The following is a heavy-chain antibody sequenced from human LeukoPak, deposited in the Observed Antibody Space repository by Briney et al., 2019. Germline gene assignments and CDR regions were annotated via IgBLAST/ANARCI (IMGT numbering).Heavy chain of an antibody. V-gene: IGHV4-59*08. CDR1: GASVRNEY. D-gene: IGHD1-14*01. CDR2: IHYSGNS. CDR3: ARYDRGLFFFDN. Sequence: PSETLSLTCTVSGASVRNEYWSWIRQPPGKELEWIGYIHYSGNSNYHPSLGSRVTISLDTSKNQFSLKLKSVTAADTGMYHCARYDRGLFFFDNWGQGTLVTVSS. J-gene: IGHJ4*02.